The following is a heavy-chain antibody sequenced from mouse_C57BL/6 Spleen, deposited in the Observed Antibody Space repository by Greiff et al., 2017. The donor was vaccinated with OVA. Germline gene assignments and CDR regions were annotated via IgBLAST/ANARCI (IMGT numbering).Heavy chain of an antibody. V-gene: IGHV1-18*01. CDR2: INPNNGGT. D-gene: IGHD2-3*01. CDR3: ARSGDGYLYFDY. CDR1: GYTFTDYN. Sequence: EVKLMESGPELVKPGASVKIPCKASGYTFTDYNMDWVKQSHGQSLEWIGDINPNNGGTIYNQKFKGKATLTVDKSSSTAYMELRSLTSEDTAVYYCARSGDGYLYFDYWGQGTTLTVSS. J-gene: IGHJ2*01.